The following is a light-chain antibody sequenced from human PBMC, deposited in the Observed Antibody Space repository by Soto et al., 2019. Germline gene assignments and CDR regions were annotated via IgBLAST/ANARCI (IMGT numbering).Light chain of an antibody. CDR3: QQFNSWPRT. CDR1: QSVSGN. V-gene: IGKV3-15*01. Sequence: IVMTQSPATVSASPGEKVTHSCRASQSVSGNVAWYHQKPGQPPRLLVYGASTTASDIPARFFGSGSETDFTLTITRLQSEDFGTYYCQQFNSWPRTFGQGTKVDIK. CDR2: GAS. J-gene: IGKJ1*01.